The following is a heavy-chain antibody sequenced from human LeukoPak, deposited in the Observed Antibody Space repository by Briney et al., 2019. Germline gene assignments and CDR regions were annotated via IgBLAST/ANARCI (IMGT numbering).Heavy chain of an antibody. CDR3: ASPGSLNYYESSAFFQY. CDR1: GFTLSNYA. J-gene: IGHJ4*02. D-gene: IGHD3-22*01. Sequence: GRSLTLSRVASGFTLSNYAMHWVRQAPGKGLEWVAVISKEDTDKFYADSVKGRFTLSRDKSKNTLYLHMNSLRAEDTAVYFCASPGSLNYYESSAFFQYWGQGALVTVSS. V-gene: IGHV3-30*04. CDR2: ISKEDTDK.